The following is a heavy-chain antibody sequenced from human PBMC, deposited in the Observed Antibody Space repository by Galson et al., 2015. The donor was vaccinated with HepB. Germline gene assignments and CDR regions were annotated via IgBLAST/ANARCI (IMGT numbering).Heavy chain of an antibody. J-gene: IGHJ4*02. CDR3: TRNRVQLAGETMNDC. CDR2: INPSSGRK. D-gene: IGHD1-1*01. CDR1: GFTFTNYY. Sequence: SVKVSCKASGFTFTNYYFHWVRQAPGQGHEWMGIINPSSGRKNYAQKFQGRVTMTRDTSTRTVYMELNSLKSEDTAVYYCTRNRVQLAGETMNDCWGQGTLVIFSS. V-gene: IGHV1-46*03.